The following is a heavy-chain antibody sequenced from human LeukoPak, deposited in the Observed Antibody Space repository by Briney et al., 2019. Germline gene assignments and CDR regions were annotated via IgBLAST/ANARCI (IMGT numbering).Heavy chain of an antibody. J-gene: IGHJ5*02. V-gene: IGHV3-7*01. CDR2: INPDGSQT. CDR1: GFTFTTYW. D-gene: IGHD4-17*01. CDR3: ARDLGYGALDP. Sequence: PGGALTLSCAASGFTFTTYWMNWFRQAPGKGLEWVALINPDGSQTIYVDSVKGRFTISRDNAENSLYLQMNTLRAEDTAVYYCARDLGYGALDPWGQGTLVTVSS.